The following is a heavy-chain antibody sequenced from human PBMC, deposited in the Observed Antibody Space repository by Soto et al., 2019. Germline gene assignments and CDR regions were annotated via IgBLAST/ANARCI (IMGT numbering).Heavy chain of an antibody. D-gene: IGHD3-10*01. J-gene: IGHJ6*02. CDR1: GYTFTSYG. V-gene: IGHV1-18*01. CDR3: ARDRLVRGVYYYYYGMDV. Sequence: GASVKVSCKASGYTFTSYGISWVRRAPGQGLEWMGWISAYNGNTNYAQKLQGRVTMTTDTSTSTAYMELRSPRSDDTAVYYCARDRLVRGVYYYYYGMDVWGQGTTVTVSS. CDR2: ISAYNGNT.